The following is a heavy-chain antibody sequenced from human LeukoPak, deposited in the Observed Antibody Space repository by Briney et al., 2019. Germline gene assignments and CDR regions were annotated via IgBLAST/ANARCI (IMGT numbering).Heavy chain of an antibody. CDR3: ARSPPLERGFGICDF. D-gene: IGHD3-3*01. J-gene: IGHJ4*02. V-gene: IGHV4-61*08. CDR2: VDHSGST. CDR1: GGSISSGGYY. Sequence: NPSETLSLTCTVSGGSISSGGYYWSWIRQPPGKGLEWIGYVDHSGSTNYNPSLKSRVTISVDTSKNQFSLKLSSVTAADTAVYFCARSPPLERGFGICDFWGQGTRVTVSS.